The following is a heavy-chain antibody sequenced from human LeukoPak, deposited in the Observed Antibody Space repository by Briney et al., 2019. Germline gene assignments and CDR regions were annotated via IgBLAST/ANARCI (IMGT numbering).Heavy chain of an antibody. Sequence: PGGSLRLSCAASGFTVSSNYMSWVRQAPGKGLEWVSVIYSGGSTYYADSVKGKFTISRDNSKNTLYLQMNSLRAEDTAVYYCARDGTRRDGYNYGGGHAFDIWGQGTMVTVSS. CDR3: ARDGTRRDGYNYGGGHAFDI. J-gene: IGHJ3*02. CDR2: IYSGGST. V-gene: IGHV3-66*01. CDR1: GFTVSSNY. D-gene: IGHD5-24*01.